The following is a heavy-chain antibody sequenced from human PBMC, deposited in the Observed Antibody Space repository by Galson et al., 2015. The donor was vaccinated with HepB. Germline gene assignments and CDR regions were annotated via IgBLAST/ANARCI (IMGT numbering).Heavy chain of an antibody. D-gene: IGHD3-16*01. CDR2: ITTSGTTI. Sequence: SLRLSCAASGFTFSDYYMSWIRQAPGKGLEWVSHITTSGTTINYAHSVKGRFTISRDNARNSLYLQMDSLRAEDTAVYYCARVRDYARHYYYYYMDVWGKGTTVTVSS. CDR1: GFTFSDYY. CDR3: ARVRDYARHYYYYYMDV. J-gene: IGHJ6*03. V-gene: IGHV3-11*01.